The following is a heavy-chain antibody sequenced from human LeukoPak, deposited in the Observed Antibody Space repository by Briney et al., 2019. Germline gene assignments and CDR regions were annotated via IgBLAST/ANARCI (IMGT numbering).Heavy chain of an antibody. CDR3: ARDRDITMVRGVIIGDWFDP. V-gene: IGHV1-2*02. CDR2: INPNSGGT. CDR1: GYTFTGYY. D-gene: IGHD3-10*01. Sequence: ASVKVSCKASGYTFTGYYMHWVRQAPGQGLEWMGWINPNSGGTNHAQKFQGRVTMTRDTSISTAYMELSRLRSDDTAVYYCARDRDITMVRGVIIGDWFDPWGQGTLVTVSS. J-gene: IGHJ5*02.